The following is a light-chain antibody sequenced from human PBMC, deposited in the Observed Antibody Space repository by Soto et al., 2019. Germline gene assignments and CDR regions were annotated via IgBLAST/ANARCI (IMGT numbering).Light chain of an antibody. CDR3: TSYTSISTYV. CDR2: DVT. CDR1: SSDIGDYDY. Sequence: QSALTQPASVSGSPGQSITISCTGTSSDIGDYDYVSWYQHLPGKAPKLLIFDVTHRPSGVSDRFSGSKSGNTASLTISGLLAEDEADYYCTSYTSISTYVFGTG. V-gene: IGLV2-14*01. J-gene: IGLJ1*01.